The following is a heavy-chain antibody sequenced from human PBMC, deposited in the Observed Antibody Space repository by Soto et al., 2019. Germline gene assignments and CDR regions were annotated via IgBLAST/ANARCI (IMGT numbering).Heavy chain of an antibody. D-gene: IGHD3-3*01. Sequence: EVQLVESGGGLVQPGRSRRLSYAASGFTFDDYAMHWVRQAPGKGLEWVSGISWNSGSIGYADSVKGRFTISRDNAKNSLYLQMNSLRAEDTALYYCAKAGFWSGYYSLVDYWGQGTLVTVSS. J-gene: IGHJ4*02. V-gene: IGHV3-9*01. CDR3: AKAGFWSGYYSLVDY. CDR2: ISWNSGSI. CDR1: GFTFDDYA.